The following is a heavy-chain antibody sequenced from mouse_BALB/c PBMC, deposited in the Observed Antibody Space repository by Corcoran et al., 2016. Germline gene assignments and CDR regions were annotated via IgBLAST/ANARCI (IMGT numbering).Heavy chain of an antibody. CDR1: GYTFTNYG. Sequence: QIQLVQSGPELKKPGETVKISCKASGYTFTNYGMNWVKQAPGKGLKGMGWINTYTGEPTYADDFKGRFAFSLETSASTAYLQINNLKNEDTATYFCARRGHDPYAMDYWGQGTSVTVSS. J-gene: IGHJ4*01. CDR2: INTYTGEP. D-gene: IGHD2-3*01. CDR3: ARRGHDPYAMDY. V-gene: IGHV9-3-1*01.